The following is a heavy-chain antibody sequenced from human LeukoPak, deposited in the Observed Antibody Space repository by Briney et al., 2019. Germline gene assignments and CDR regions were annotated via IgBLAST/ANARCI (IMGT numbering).Heavy chain of an antibody. D-gene: IGHD5-12*01. CDR1: GFTFRDYY. J-gene: IGHJ3*02. CDR2: MYFNSGAT. V-gene: IGHV1-2*02. CDR3: AREGSSASGQDWYAFDI. Sequence: GASVRVSCKASGFTFRDYYVQWVRQVPGQGLEWVGWMYFNSGATRYAPKFQGRVTLTGDTSINTVYMEVVSLGSDDTAMYYCAREGSSASGQDWYAFDIWGQETMVTVSS.